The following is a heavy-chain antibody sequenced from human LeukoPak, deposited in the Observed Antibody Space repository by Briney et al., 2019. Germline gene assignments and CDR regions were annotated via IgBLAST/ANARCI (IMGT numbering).Heavy chain of an antibody. J-gene: IGHJ4*02. CDR3: AREGVRGYSGY. D-gene: IGHD5-12*01. CDR1: GFTFNRFY. V-gene: IGHV3-64D*06. Sequence: SLRLSCSASGFTFNRFYLHWVRQAPGKGLEFVSHISSNGATTYYADSVKGRFTISRDNSKNTLYLQMSSLRAEDTAVYYCAREGVRGYSGYWGQGTLVTVSS. CDR2: ISSNGATT.